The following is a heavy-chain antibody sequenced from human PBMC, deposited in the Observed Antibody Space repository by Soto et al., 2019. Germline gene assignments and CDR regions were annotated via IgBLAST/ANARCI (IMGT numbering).Heavy chain of an antibody. CDR1: SGSISSGGNN. CDR2: IYYSGST. V-gene: IGHV4-31*03. CDR3: ARSVFP. Sequence: QVQLQESGPGLVKPSQTLSLTCTVSSGSISSGGNNWTWIRQHPGKGLEWIGYIYYSGSTYYNPSLKIRVTISVDTSKNQFSLKLSSVTAADTSVYYCARSVFPWGQGTLVTVSS. J-gene: IGHJ5*02.